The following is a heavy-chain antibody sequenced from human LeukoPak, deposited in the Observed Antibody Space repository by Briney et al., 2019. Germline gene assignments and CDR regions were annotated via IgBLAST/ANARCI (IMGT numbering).Heavy chain of an antibody. Sequence: ASVKVSCKASGYTFTIYGISWVRQAPGQGLEWMGWISAYNGNTNYAQKLQGRVTMTTDTSTSTAYMELRSLRSDDTAVYYCARVSGLLVRVVTKWFDPWGQGTLVTVSP. CDR1: GYTFTIYG. D-gene: IGHD3-10*01. CDR3: ARVSGLLVRVVTKWFDP. V-gene: IGHV1-18*01. J-gene: IGHJ5*02. CDR2: ISAYNGNT.